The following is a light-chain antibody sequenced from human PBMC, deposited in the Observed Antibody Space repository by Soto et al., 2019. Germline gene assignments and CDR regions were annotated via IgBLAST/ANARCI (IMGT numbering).Light chain of an antibody. V-gene: IGKV1-27*01. CDR3: EKYNCAPPYT. J-gene: IGKJ3*01. CDR1: QDISNY. CDR2: AAS. Sequence: DIQMTQSPSSLSATVGDRVTITCRASQDISNYLAWHQQKPGKVPKLLIYAASTLQPGVPSRFSGCGSGTDFTLTISSLQPEDVATYYCEKYNCAPPYTFGPGNKVASK.